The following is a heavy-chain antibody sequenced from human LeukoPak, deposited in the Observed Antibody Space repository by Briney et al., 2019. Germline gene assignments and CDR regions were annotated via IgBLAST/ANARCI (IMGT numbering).Heavy chain of an antibody. Sequence: SETLSLTCAVYGGSFSGYYWSWVRQPPGKGLEWVGHIYHSGTTSYNPSLKSRVTISVDTSKNQFALKLTSMTAADTAVYYCAREGSTMVRGIITHPDFWGQGTLVVVSS. CDR1: GGSFSGYY. J-gene: IGHJ4*02. D-gene: IGHD3-10*01. CDR2: IYHSGTT. V-gene: IGHV4-34*01. CDR3: AREGSTMVRGIITHPDF.